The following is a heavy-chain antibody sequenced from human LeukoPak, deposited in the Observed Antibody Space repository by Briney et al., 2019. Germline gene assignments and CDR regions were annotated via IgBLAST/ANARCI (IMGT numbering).Heavy chain of an antibody. CDR3: ARVTLTSANFDY. CDR1: GFSFSHFG. V-gene: IGHV3-30*03. J-gene: IGHJ4*02. CDR2: ISHDGTKK. Sequence: GGSLRLFCAASGFSFSHFGMHWVRQAPGKGLEWVAVISHDGTKKYSADSVKGRFTISRDNSKNTLYLQMNSLRAEDTAMYYCARVTLTSANFDYWGQGTLVTVSS.